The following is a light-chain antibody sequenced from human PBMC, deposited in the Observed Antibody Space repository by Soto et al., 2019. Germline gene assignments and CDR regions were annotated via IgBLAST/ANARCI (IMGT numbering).Light chain of an antibody. CDR2: AAS. CDR3: QKYNSAPRT. CDR1: QDISNY. Sequence: DIQMTQSPSSLSASIGDRVTITCRASQDISNYLAWYQQRPGQIPELLIYAASTLHSGVPSRFSGSGSGTDFTLTISSLQPEDVATYYCQKYNSAPRTFGPGTKVDLK. J-gene: IGKJ3*01. V-gene: IGKV1-27*01.